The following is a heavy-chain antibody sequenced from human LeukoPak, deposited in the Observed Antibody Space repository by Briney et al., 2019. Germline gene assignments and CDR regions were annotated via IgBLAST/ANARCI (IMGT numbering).Heavy chain of an antibody. Sequence: GGSLRLSCAASGFTFSSFAMGWVRQAPGKGLQWVSSISGRDGSTYYADSVKGRFTISRDNAKNSLYLQMNSLRAEDTAVYYCARHLSGITGYTYGRGIDYWGQGTLLTVSS. CDR2: ISGRDGST. CDR3: ARHLSGITGYTYGRGIDY. J-gene: IGHJ4*02. D-gene: IGHD5-12*01. V-gene: IGHV3-23*01. CDR1: GFTFSSFA.